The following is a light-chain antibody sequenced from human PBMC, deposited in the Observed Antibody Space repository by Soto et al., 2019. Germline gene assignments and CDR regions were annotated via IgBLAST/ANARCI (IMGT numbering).Light chain of an antibody. V-gene: IGKV1-33*01. J-gene: IGKJ5*01. CDR1: QNINNY. CDR3: QQYENLPT. Sequence: DIQMTQSPSSLSASVGDRVTIPGQASQNINNYLNWYQQKPGRAPKLLIYDASNLEAGVPSRFRGSGSGTDFTFTISRLQPEDIATYYCQQYENLPTFGQGTRLEIK. CDR2: DAS.